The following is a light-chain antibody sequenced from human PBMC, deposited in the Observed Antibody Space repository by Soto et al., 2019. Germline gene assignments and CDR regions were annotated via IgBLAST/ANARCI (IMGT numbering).Light chain of an antibody. Sequence: QSVLTQPPSASGTPGQSVTISCSGSNSNIGSNKVNWYQQLPGTAPKLLIYTSNQRPSGVPDRFSGSKSGTSASLAISGLQSEDEADYYCATWDDSLHGYVFGTGTKVTVL. CDR3: ATWDDSLHGYV. CDR2: TSN. J-gene: IGLJ1*01. CDR1: NSNIGSNK. V-gene: IGLV1-44*01.